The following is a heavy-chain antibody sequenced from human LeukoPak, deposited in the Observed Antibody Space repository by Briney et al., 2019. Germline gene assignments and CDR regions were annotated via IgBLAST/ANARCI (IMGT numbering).Heavy chain of an antibody. CDR2: MNPNSGNT. D-gene: IGHD3-22*01. CDR3: ARGGTYYYDSSGYYYRNWFDP. Sequence: EASVKVSCKASGYTFTSYDINWVRQATGQGLEWMGWMNPNSGNTGYAQKFQGRVTMTRNTSISTAYMELSSLRSEDTAVYYCARGGTYYYDSSGYYYRNWFDPWGQGTLVTVSS. CDR1: GYTFTSYD. J-gene: IGHJ5*02. V-gene: IGHV1-8*01.